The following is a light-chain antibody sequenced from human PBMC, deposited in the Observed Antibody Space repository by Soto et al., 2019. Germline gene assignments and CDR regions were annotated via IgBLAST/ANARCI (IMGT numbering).Light chain of an antibody. J-gene: IGLJ1*01. V-gene: IGLV1-44*01. Sequence: SVLTRPPSASGTPWHRVTFSFSGSSSNIGINTVNCYQQLPGTAPQLLISDNHRRPSGVPDRFSGSKSGTSASLAISGLQSEDEATYFCAAWDVSLKGFVFGTGTKAPS. CDR2: DNH. CDR3: AAWDVSLKGFV. CDR1: SSNIGINT.